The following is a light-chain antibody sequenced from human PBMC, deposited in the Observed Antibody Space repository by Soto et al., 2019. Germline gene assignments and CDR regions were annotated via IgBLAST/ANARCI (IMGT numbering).Light chain of an antibody. CDR3: QQYNTYWT. CDR2: DAS. CDR1: RSISTW. V-gene: IGKV1-5*01. J-gene: IGKJ1*01. Sequence: DLPMTQSPSTLSASVGDRVTITCRASRSISTWLAWYQQKPGKAPNLLIYDASSLESGVPSRFSGSGSGTEFTLTISSLQPDDFATYYCQQYNTYWTFGQGTKVEIK.